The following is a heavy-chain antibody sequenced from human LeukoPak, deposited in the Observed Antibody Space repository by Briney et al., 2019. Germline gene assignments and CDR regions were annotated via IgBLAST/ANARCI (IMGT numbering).Heavy chain of an antibody. CDR1: GGSISSSSNY. D-gene: IGHD3-9*01. J-gene: IGHJ4*02. V-gene: IGHV4-39*01. CDR2: IYNRGST. CDR3: ARHAPFRYFDWSHSTFFNY. Sequence: RSETLSLTCSVSGGSISSSSNYWGWIRQPPGKGLEWIGNIYNRGSTYYNPSLKSRVTISVDTSKNQFSLKLSSVTAADTAVYYCARHAPFRYFDWSHSTFFNYWGQGTLVTVSS.